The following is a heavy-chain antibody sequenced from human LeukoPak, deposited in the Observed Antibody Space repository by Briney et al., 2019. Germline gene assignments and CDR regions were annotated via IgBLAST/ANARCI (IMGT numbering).Heavy chain of an antibody. J-gene: IGHJ6*03. CDR2: IYPGDSDT. Sequence: PGESLKISCKGSGSNFTSYWIGWVRQLPGKGLEWMGIIYPGDSDTRYSPSFQGQVTISADKSISTAYLQWSSLKASDTAMYYCARHSRITIFGVVTNYYYYYMDVWGKGTTVTVSS. V-gene: IGHV5-51*01. D-gene: IGHD3-3*01. CDR1: GSNFTSYW. CDR3: ARHSRITIFGVVTNYYYYYMDV.